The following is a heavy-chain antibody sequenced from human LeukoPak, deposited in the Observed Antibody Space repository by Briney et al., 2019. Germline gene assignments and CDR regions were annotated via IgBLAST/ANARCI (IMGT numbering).Heavy chain of an antibody. CDR1: GFTFDDYA. CDR2: ISGDGGST. CDR3: AKDIRRSPNYYYDSSGPVDY. V-gene: IGHV3-43*02. Sequence: GGSLRLSCAASGFTFDDYAMHWVRQAPGKGLEWVSLISGDGGSTYYADSVKGRFTISRDNSKNSLYLQMNSLRTEDAALYYCAKDIRRSPNYYYDSSGPVDYWGQGTLVTVSS. D-gene: IGHD3-22*01. J-gene: IGHJ4*02.